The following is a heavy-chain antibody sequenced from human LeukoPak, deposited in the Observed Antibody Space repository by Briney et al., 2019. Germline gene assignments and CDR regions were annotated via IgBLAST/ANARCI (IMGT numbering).Heavy chain of an antibody. D-gene: IGHD2-21*01. CDR3: ARDAGGDFDY. CDR1: GYSISSGYY. CDR2: TFHSGSP. Sequence: PSETLSLTCNVSGYSISSGYYWGWIRQPPGKTLELIGTTFHSGSPNYNPSLKSRVTISIDTSKNQFSLKLGSVTAADTAFYYYARDAGGDFDYWGQGTLVTVSS. V-gene: IGHV4-38-2*02. J-gene: IGHJ4*02.